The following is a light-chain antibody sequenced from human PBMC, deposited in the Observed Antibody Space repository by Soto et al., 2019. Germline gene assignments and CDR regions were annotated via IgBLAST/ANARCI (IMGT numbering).Light chain of an antibody. CDR3: QQYDNLPPYT. J-gene: IGKJ2*01. CDR1: RDISVY. V-gene: IGKV1-33*01. CDR2: DAS. Sequence: DIQMTQSPSSLSASVGDSVTITCQASRDISVYLNWYQQKPGKPPTLLVYDASNVQAGVPSRFSASGSGTHFSLTISNLQPEDIATYYCQQYDNLPPYTFGQGTNVEIK.